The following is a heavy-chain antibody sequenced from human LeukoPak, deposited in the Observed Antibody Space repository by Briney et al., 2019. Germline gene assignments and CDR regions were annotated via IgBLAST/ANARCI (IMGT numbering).Heavy chain of an antibody. CDR2: INPSGGGT. CDR1: GYTFTSYY. Sequence: GASVTVSYKASGYTFTSYYMHWVRQAPGQGREGMGVINPSGGGTSYAQKFQGRVTMTRDTSTSTVYMELSSLRSEDTAVYYCAREGSVAGSSSPIGYYFDYWGQGALVTVSS. J-gene: IGHJ4*02. CDR3: AREGSVAGSSSPIGYYFDY. V-gene: IGHV1-46*01. D-gene: IGHD6-19*01.